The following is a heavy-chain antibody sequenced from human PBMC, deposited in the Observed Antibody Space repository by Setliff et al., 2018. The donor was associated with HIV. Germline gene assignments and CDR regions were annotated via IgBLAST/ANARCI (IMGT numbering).Heavy chain of an antibody. Sequence: PGGSLRLSCAASGFNFSNTWMNWVRQAPGKGLEWVGRIRSKVDGGAADYAAPVKGRFTISRDDSKNTLYLQMNSLTTEDTAVYFCTRDRRGSNSWSGYNGGFDYWGQGALVTVSS. V-gene: IGHV3-15*07. CDR1: GFNFSNTW. CDR2: IRSKVDGGAA. CDR3: TRDRRGSNSWSGYNGGFDY. J-gene: IGHJ4*02. D-gene: IGHD3-3*01.